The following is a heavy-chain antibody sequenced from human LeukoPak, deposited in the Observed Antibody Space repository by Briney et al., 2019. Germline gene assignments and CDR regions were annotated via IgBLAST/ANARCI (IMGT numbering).Heavy chain of an antibody. CDR2: IYYSGGT. Sequence: PSQTLSLTCTVSGGTISSVREYWSWIRQHPGKGLEWIGYIYYSGGTYYNPSLKSRVTISVDTSNSQFSLRLSSVTAADTAVYYCARDLGPTTGYFDYCGQGILVTVSS. V-gene: IGHV4-31*03. CDR3: ARDLGPTTGYFDY. J-gene: IGHJ4*02. D-gene: IGHD1-26*01. CDR1: GGTISSVREY.